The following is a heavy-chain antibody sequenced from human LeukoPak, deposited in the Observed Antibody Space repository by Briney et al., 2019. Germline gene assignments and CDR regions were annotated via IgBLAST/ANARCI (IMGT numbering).Heavy chain of an antibody. J-gene: IGHJ4*02. CDR1: GGTFSSYA. D-gene: IGHD1-26*01. CDR3: ARATVGATTFDN. V-gene: IGHV1-69*01. CDR2: IIPIFGTA. Sequence: SVKVSCKASGGTFSSYAISWVRQAPGQGLEWMGGIIPIFGTANYAQKFQGRVTITADESTSTAYMELSSLRSEDTAVYYCARATVGATTFDNWGQGTLVTVSS.